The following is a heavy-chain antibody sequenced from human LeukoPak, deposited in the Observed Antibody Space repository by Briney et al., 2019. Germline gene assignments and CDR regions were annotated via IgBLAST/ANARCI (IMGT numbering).Heavy chain of an antibody. D-gene: IGHD4-23*01. V-gene: IGHV1-18*01. CDR3: ARDNSIADRGWWFDP. Sequence: GASVKVSCKASGYTFTSYGFTWVRQAPGQGLEWMGWISGYNGNTNYAQKFQGRVTMTRDTPTSTVYMELSSLRSDDTAVYYCARDNSIADRGWWFDPWGQGTLVTVSS. J-gene: IGHJ5*02. CDR1: GYTFTSYG. CDR2: ISGYNGNT.